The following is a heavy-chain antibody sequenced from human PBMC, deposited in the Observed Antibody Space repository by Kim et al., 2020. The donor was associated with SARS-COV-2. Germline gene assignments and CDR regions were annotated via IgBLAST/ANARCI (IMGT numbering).Heavy chain of an antibody. Sequence: ASVKVSCKASGYTFTSYAMNWVRQAPGQGLEWMGWINTNTGNPTYAQGFTGRFVFSLDTPVSTEYLQISSLKAEDTAVYYCARDSSGWDFDYWGQGTLVTVSS. CDR1: GYTFTSYA. J-gene: IGHJ4*02. V-gene: IGHV7-4-1*02. D-gene: IGHD6-19*01. CDR3: ARDSSGWDFDY. CDR2: INTNTGNP.